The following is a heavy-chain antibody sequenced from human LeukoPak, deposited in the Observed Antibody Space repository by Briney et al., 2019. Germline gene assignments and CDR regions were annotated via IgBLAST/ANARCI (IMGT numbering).Heavy chain of an antibody. CDR1: GFTFSSYA. CDR2: ISGSGGST. V-gene: IGHV3-23*01. D-gene: IGHD2-2*03. J-gene: IGHJ6*02. CDR3: AKDGSPTYYYYGMDV. Sequence: GGSLRLSCAASGFTFSSYAMSWVRQAPVKGLEWVSAISGSGGSTYYADSVKGRFTISRDNSKNTLYLQMNSLRAEDTAVYYCAKDGSPTYYYYGMDVWGQGTTVTVSS.